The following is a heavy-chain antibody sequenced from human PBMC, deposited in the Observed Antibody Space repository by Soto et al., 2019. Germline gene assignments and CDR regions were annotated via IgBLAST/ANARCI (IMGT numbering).Heavy chain of an antibody. CDR3: AKGASGYYDSSAYDR. V-gene: IGHV3-23*01. Sequence: EVQLLESGGDLVQPGGSLRLSCAASGFTFNNYAMSWVRQAAGKGLEWVSTISGSGSGTYYAHSVKGRFTISRDKSKNIVYLQLNSLRAEDTAIYYCAKGASGYYDSSAYDRWGQGTLVTVSS. CDR2: ISGSGSGT. D-gene: IGHD3-22*01. J-gene: IGHJ5*02. CDR1: GFTFNNYA.